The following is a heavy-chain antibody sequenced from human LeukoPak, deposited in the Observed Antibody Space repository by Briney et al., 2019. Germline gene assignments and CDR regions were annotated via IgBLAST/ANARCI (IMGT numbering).Heavy chain of an antibody. V-gene: IGHV6-1*01. Sequence: SQTLSLTCAISGDSVSSNSAAWNWVRQSPSRGLEWLGRTYYRSKWYNDCAVSVKSRITFNPDTSKNQFSLQLNSVTPEDTAVYYCARGTGSCYHFDYWGQGTLVTVSS. CDR3: ARGTGSCYHFDY. J-gene: IGHJ4*02. CDR2: TYYRSKWYN. CDR1: GDSVSSNSAA. D-gene: IGHD3-10*01.